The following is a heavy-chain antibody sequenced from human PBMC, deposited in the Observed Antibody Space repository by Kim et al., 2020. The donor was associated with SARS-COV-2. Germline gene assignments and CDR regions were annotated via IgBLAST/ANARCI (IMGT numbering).Heavy chain of an antibody. CDR1: GFTFSNYS. D-gene: IGHD6-13*01. CDR2: ISSNSSDI. J-gene: IGHJ6*01. Sequence: GGSLRLSCAASGFTFSNYSMNWVRQAPGKGLEWVSSISSNSSDIYYADSVKGRFTISRDNTKNSLYLQMNSLRVEDTAMYYCARGRGRSSWYDYGMDVWG. V-gene: IGHV3-21*01. CDR3: ARGRGRSSWYDYGMDV.